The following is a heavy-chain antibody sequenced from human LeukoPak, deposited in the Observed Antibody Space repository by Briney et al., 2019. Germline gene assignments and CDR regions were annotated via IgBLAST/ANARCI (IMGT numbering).Heavy chain of an antibody. Sequence: GESLKISCKGSGYNFTNNWIGWVRQMPGKGLEWMGIIYPGDSDTRYSPSFQGQVTISADKSISTAYLQWSSLKASDTAMYYCARLVEYSSSGNWFDPWGQGTLVTVSS. D-gene: IGHD6-6*01. CDR3: ARLVEYSSSGNWFDP. CDR2: IYPGDSDT. V-gene: IGHV5-51*01. CDR1: GYNFTNNW. J-gene: IGHJ5*02.